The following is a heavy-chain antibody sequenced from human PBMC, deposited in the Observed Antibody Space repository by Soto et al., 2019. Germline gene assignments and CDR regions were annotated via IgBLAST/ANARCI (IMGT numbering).Heavy chain of an antibody. J-gene: IGHJ4*02. CDR1: GFTFSSYS. CDR3: ARDHDDSSGYYVGY. CDR2: ISSSSSTI. V-gene: IGHV3-48*02. D-gene: IGHD3-22*01. Sequence: EVQLVESGGGLVQPGGSLRLSCAASGFTFSSYSMNWVRQAPGKGLEWVSDISSSSSTIYYADSVKGRFTISRDNAKKSLYLQMNSLGDEDTAVYYCARDHDDSSGYYVGYWGQGTLVTVSS.